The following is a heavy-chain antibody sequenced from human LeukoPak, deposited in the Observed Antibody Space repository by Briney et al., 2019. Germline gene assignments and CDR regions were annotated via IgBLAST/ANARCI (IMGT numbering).Heavy chain of an antibody. CDR3: AKTPIRKTGQWLVYFDY. CDR2: ISYDGSNK. Sequence: GGSLRLSRAASRFTFSSYGMHWVRQAPGKGLEWVAVISYDGSNKYYADSVKGRFTSSRDNSKNTLYLQMNSLRAEDTAVYYCAKTPIRKTGQWLVYFDYWGQGTLVTVSS. D-gene: IGHD6-19*01. CDR1: RFTFSSYG. J-gene: IGHJ4*02. V-gene: IGHV3-30*18.